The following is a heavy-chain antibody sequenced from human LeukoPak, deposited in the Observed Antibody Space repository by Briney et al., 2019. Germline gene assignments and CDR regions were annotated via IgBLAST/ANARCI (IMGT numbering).Heavy chain of an antibody. D-gene: IGHD6-19*01. V-gene: IGHV3-11*05. CDR2: ISSSRSYI. CDR3: ARDRGLAVAGTAEFDY. CDR1: GFTFSEYY. Sequence: GGSLRLSCAPSGFTFSEYYMGCMPQAPGEGREWVSYISSSRSYINYADSVKGRFTISRDNAKNSLYLQMNSLRAEDTAVYYCARDRGLAVAGTAEFDYWGQGTLVSVSS. J-gene: IGHJ4*02.